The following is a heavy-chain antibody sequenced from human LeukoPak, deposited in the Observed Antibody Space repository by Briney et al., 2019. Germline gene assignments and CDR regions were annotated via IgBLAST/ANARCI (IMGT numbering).Heavy chain of an antibody. Sequence: GGSLRLSCAASGFTFSSYGMHWVRQAPGKGLEWVAVISYDGSNKYYADSVKGRFTISRDNSKNTLYLQMNSLRAEDTAVYYCAKEKGRGAAAGTQSNWGQGTLVTVSS. J-gene: IGHJ4*02. CDR1: GFTFSSYG. D-gene: IGHD6-13*01. CDR3: AKEKGRGAAAGTQSN. CDR2: ISYDGSNK. V-gene: IGHV3-30*18.